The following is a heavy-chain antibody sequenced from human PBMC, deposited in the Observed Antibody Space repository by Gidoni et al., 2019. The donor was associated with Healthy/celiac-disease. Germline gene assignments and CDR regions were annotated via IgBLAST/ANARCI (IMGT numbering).Heavy chain of an antibody. CDR1: GFTFSSYW. CDR2: IKQDGSEK. Sequence: EVQLVESGGGLVQPGGSLRLSCAASGFTFSSYWMSWVRQAPGKGLEWVANIKQDGSEKYYVDSVKGRFTISRDNAKNSLYLQMNSLRAEDTAVYYCARVKTIVATIGYYFDYWGQGTLVTVSS. V-gene: IGHV3-7*01. CDR3: ARVKTIVATIGYYFDY. D-gene: IGHD5-12*01. J-gene: IGHJ4*02.